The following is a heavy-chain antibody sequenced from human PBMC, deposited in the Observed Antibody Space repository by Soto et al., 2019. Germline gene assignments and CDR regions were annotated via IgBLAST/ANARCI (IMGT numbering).Heavy chain of an antibody. J-gene: IGHJ6*02. Sequence: GSLRLSCAASGFTFSSYEMNWVRQAPGKGLEWVSYISSSGSTIYYADSVKGRFTISRDNAKNSLYLQMNSLRAEDTAVYYCARSGKSQYYYYSGMDVWGQGTTVTVSS. V-gene: IGHV3-48*03. CDR2: ISSSGSTI. D-gene: IGHD3-10*01. CDR3: ARSGKSQYYYYSGMDV. CDR1: GFTFSSYE.